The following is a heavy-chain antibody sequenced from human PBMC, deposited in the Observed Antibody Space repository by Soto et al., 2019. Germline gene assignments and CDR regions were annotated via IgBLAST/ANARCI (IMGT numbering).Heavy chain of an antibody. CDR2: IYYSGST. Sequence: SETLSLTCTVSGSSISSYYWSWIRQPPGKGLEWIGYIYYSGSTNYNPSLKSRVTISVDTSKNQFSLKLSSVTAADTAVYYCASSSSSWGFDYWGQGTLVTVSS. CDR1: GSSISSYY. CDR3: ASSSSSWGFDY. J-gene: IGHJ4*02. V-gene: IGHV4-59*01. D-gene: IGHD6-6*01.